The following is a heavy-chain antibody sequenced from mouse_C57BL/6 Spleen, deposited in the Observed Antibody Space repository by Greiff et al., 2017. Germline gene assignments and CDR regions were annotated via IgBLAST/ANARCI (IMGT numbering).Heavy chain of an antibody. CDR3: ARDGYYVCDY. CDR2: ISSGSSTI. CDR1: GFTFSDYG. V-gene: IGHV5-17*01. D-gene: IGHD2-3*01. Sequence: EVQLQESGGGLVKPGGSLKLSCAASGFTFSDYGMHWVRQAPEKGLEWVAYISSGSSTIYYADTVKGRFTISRDNAKNTLFLQMTSLRSEDTAMYYCARDGYYVCDYWGQGTTLTVSS. J-gene: IGHJ2*01.